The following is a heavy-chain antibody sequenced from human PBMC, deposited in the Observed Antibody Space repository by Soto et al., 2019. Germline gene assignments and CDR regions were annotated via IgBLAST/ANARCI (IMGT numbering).Heavy chain of an antibody. CDR2: ISAAIGNT. J-gene: IGHJ4*02. CDR1: GYTFTSYN. V-gene: IGHV1-3*01. D-gene: IGHD1-26*01. CDR3: ARGLGLYYFDY. Sequence: ASVKVCCKTSGYTFTSYNIHWVRQAPGQRLEWMGWISAAIGNTQYSQKFQGRVTITRDTSASTAYMELSSLRSEDTAVYYCARGLGLYYFDYWGQGTLVTVSS.